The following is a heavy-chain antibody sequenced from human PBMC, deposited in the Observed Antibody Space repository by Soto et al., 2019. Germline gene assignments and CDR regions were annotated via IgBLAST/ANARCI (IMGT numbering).Heavy chain of an antibody. Sequence: GGSLRLSCAASGFTFSSYAISWVRQAPGRGLEWVSAISGSGGSTYYADSVKGRFTISRDNSKNTLYLQMNSLRAEDTAVYYCAKDRRDWNPYYFDYWGQGTLVTVSS. CDR3: AKDRRDWNPYYFDY. D-gene: IGHD1-1*01. V-gene: IGHV3-23*01. CDR2: ISGSGGST. J-gene: IGHJ4*02. CDR1: GFTFSSYA.